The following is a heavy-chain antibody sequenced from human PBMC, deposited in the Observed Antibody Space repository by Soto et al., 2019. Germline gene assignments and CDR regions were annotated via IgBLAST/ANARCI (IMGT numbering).Heavy chain of an antibody. V-gene: IGHV1-69*01. J-gene: IGHJ6*02. Sequence: QVQLVQSGAEVKTPGYSVKVSCKASGGTFSTYGINWVRQAPGQGLEWMGGIIPISDTTTYAQKFQGKFTSTADESTSTVYIELSSLRSQDTAVYYRPRDEAAPATSGMEVWGQGTTVTVSS. CDR3: PRDEAAPATSGMEV. CDR1: GGTFSTYG. CDR2: IIPISDTT. D-gene: IGHD6-13*01.